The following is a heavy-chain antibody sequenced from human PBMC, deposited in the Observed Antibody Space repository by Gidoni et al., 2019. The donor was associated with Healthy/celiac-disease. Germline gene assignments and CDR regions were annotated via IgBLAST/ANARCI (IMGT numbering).Heavy chain of an antibody. Sequence: QAQLQESGPGLVKPSQTLSLTRTVPGGSISSGSYYWSWTQQPAGKGLEWIGRIYTSGSTNYNPSLKSRVTMSVDTSKNQFSLKLSSVTAADTAVYYCARRITEDWFDPWGQGTLVTVSS. CDR3: ARRITEDWFDP. CDR1: GGSISSGSYY. J-gene: IGHJ5*02. V-gene: IGHV4-61*02. CDR2: IYTSGST. D-gene: IGHD3-3*01.